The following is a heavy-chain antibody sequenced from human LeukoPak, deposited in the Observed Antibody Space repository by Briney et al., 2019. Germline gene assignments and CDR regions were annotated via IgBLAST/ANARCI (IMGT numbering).Heavy chain of an antibody. J-gene: IGHJ6*02. CDR3: ARDLRLAFCSGGSCGYYGMDV. CDR2: ISSSSSYI. Sequence: GGSLRLSCAASGFTFSSYSMNWVRQAPGKGLEWVSSISSSSSYIYYVDSVKGRFTISRDNAKNSLYLQMNSLRAEDTAVYYCARDLRLAFCSGGSCGYYGMDVWGQGTTVTVSS. V-gene: IGHV3-21*01. CDR1: GFTFSSYS. D-gene: IGHD2-15*01.